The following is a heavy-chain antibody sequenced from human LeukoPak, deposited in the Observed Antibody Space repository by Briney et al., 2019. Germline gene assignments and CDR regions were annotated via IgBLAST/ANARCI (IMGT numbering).Heavy chain of an antibody. D-gene: IGHD3-3*01. CDR2: VSGSGAKA. CDR1: GFTFRSFA. Sequence: GGSLRLSCAASGFTFRSFAMTWVRLAPGKGLEWVSSVSGSGAKAYYADSVKGRFTISRENSKNMLYLQMNSLRAEDTAVYYCAKGDSYYDFCLDVWGQGTTVTVSS. CDR3: AKGDSYYDFCLDV. V-gene: IGHV3-23*01. J-gene: IGHJ6*02.